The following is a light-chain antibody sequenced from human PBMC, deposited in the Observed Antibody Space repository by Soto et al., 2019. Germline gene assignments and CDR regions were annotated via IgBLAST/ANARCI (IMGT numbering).Light chain of an antibody. J-gene: IGKJ2*01. CDR1: QSISNTL. CDR3: QQYGASPIYT. CDR2: GAS. Sequence: EIVLTQAPGTLSLPPGERATLSCSASQSISNTLLAWYQQKPGQAPRLLIDGASSRATGTPDRSSGSGSGTDFTLSISILEPEDFAVYYCQQYGASPIYTFGQRTKLEIK. V-gene: IGKV3-20*01.